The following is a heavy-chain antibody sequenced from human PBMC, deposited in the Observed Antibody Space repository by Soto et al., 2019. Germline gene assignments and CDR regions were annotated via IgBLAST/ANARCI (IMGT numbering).Heavy chain of an antibody. J-gene: IGHJ4*02. CDR2: ISGSVGTT. CDR3: AKDYLFSGWTSGGYFEY. V-gene: IGHV3-23*01. Sequence: EVQLLESGGGLVQPGGSLRLSCEASGFTFSSYAMSWVRQAPGKGLEWVSVISGSVGTTYYADSVKGRFTISRDNSKLTLYLQMNNLRAEATAAYYCAKDYLFSGWTSGGYFEYRGQRALVTVSS. CDR1: GFTFSSYA. D-gene: IGHD6-19*01.